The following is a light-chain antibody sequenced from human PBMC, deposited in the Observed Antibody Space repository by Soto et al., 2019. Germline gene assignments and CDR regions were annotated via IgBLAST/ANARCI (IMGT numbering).Light chain of an antibody. CDR1: QSVDIN. CDR2: DAS. CDR3: QQRSNWPPWT. Sequence: EIVLTQSPVTLPVSPCDIVTLSCSSSQSVDINLAWYQQRPGQAPRLLIYDASNRAAGIPARFSGSGSGTDFTLTISSLEPEDFAVYYCQQRSNWPPWTFGQGTKVDNK. V-gene: IGKV3-11*01. J-gene: IGKJ1*01.